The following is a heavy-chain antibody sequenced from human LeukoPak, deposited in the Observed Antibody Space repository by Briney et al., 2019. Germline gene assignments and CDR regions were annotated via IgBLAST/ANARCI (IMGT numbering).Heavy chain of an antibody. Sequence: ASVKVSCKASGYTFTSDYMHWVRQAPGQGLEWMAIINPSGGRTTYAQKFQGRVTMTRDTSISTAYMELSRLRSDDTAVYYCANVKTAFDIWGQGTMVTVSS. CDR3: ANVKTAFDI. CDR2: INPSGGRT. CDR1: GYTFTSDY. J-gene: IGHJ3*02. V-gene: IGHV1-46*01.